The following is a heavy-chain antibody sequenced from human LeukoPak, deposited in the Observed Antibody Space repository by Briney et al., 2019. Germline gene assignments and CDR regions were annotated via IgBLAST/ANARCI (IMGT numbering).Heavy chain of an antibody. CDR3: AKDRRAYYYGSGTALSPYFDY. Sequence: PGGTLRLSCAASGFTFSSYGMTWVRLAPGKGLEWVSAISGSGDSTYYADSVKGRFTISRDNSKNTLYLQMNSLRAEDTAVYYCAKDRRAYYYGSGTALSPYFDYWGQGTLVTVSS. CDR1: GFTFSSYG. J-gene: IGHJ4*02. D-gene: IGHD3-10*01. V-gene: IGHV3-23*01. CDR2: ISGSGDST.